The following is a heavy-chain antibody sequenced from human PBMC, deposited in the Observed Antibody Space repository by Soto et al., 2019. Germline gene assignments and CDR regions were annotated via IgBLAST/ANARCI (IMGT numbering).Heavy chain of an antibody. CDR3: ARHPRIAAAGTVYYGMDV. Sequence: GESLKISRKGSGYSFTSYWICWARQMPGKGLEWMGRFDPSDSYTNYSPSFQGHVTISADKCISAAYLQWSSLKASDTAMYNCARHPRIAAAGTVYYGMDVWVQGTTVTVAS. V-gene: IGHV5-10-1*01. D-gene: IGHD6-13*01. CDR1: GYSFTSYW. J-gene: IGHJ6*02. CDR2: FDPSDSYT.